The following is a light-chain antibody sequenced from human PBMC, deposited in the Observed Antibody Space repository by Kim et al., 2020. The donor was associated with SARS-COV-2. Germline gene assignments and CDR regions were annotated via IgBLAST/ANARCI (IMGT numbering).Light chain of an antibody. Sequence: GQSVTIFCTGTSIDVGAYDYVSWYQQFPGRAPKLLIYDVSKRPSGVPDRFSGSKSGNTASLTISGLQADDEGDYYCCSYTGRYSAVFGGGTQLTVL. CDR1: SIDVGAYDY. J-gene: IGLJ2*01. CDR2: DVS. CDR3: CSYTGRYSAV. V-gene: IGLV2-11*01.